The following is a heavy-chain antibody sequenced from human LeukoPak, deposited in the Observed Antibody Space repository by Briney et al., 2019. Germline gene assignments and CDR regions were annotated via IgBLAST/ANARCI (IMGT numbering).Heavy chain of an antibody. CDR3: ARGGYCSSTICYVFNAFDI. CDR2: ISSSTSGSTI. Sequence: GGSLRLSCAASGFTSTNYCMSWVRQAPGKGLEWVSYISSSTSGSTIYYADSVKGRFTISRDNAKNSLYLQLNSLRAEDTAVYYCARGGYCSSTICYVFNAFDIWGQGTMVTVSS. D-gene: IGHD2-2*01. V-gene: IGHV3-48*04. CDR1: GFTSTNYC. J-gene: IGHJ3*02.